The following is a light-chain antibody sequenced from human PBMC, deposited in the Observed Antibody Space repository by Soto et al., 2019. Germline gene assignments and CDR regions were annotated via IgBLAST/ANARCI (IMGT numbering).Light chain of an antibody. CDR1: RTDVESYNL. V-gene: IGLV2-23*02. Sequence: QSALTQPDSVSGSPGQSITISCTGTRTDVESYNLVSWYQQHPGKAPKLMIYGVTKRPSGVSIRFSGSKSGNTASLTISGLQAEDEADYYCCSYAGSSTWVFGGGTKLTVL. J-gene: IGLJ3*02. CDR2: GVT. CDR3: CSYAGSSTWV.